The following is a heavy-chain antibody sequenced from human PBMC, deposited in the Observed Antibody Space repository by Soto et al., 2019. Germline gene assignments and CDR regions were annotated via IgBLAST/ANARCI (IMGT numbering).Heavy chain of an antibody. CDR3: ARAYGATGWDFDY. Sequence: PGGSLRLTCAASGFAFSSYAMRWVRQAPGKGLEWVLAISGSGGSTYYADSVKGRFTISRDNSKNTLYLQMNSLRAEDTAVYYSARAYGATGWDFDYWGQGALVTVS. V-gene: IGHV3-23*01. J-gene: IGHJ4*02. CDR1: GFAFSSYA. D-gene: IGHD5-12*01. CDR2: ISGSGGST.